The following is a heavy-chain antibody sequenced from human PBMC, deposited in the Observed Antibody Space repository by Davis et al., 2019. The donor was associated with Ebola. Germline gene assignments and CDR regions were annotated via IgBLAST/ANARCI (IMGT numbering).Heavy chain of an antibody. D-gene: IGHD3-3*01. CDR1: GFNFSTYS. J-gene: IGHJ6*03. CDR3: TRMYYDYRRVQGAGYYMDV. CDR2: ISITSSTI. Sequence: PGGSLRLSCVASGFNFSTYSMNWVRQAPGKGLEWLSYISITSSTIYYADSLRGRLTISRYNAKSLLYLHMSSLRDEDTAVYYCTRMYYDYRRVQGAGYYMDVWGKGTTVTVSS. V-gene: IGHV3-48*02.